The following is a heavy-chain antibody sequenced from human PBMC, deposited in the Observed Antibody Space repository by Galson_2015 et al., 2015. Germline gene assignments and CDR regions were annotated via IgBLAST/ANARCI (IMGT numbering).Heavy chain of an antibody. CDR3: RRGHWGDIQS. Sequence: SLRLSCAASGFTVSSSYMTWVRQTPGKGPEWVALIQGDGTTYYTDSVKGRFSISRDNPKNTLYLQMNSLRVEDTAVYYCRRGHWGDIQSWGQGTLVTVSS. D-gene: IGHD7-27*01. CDR1: GFTVSSSY. J-gene: IGHJ5*02. V-gene: IGHV3-53*01. CDR2: IQGDGTT.